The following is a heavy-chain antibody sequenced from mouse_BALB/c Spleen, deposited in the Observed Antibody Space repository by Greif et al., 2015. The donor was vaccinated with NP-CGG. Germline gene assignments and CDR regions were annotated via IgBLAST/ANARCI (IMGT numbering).Heavy chain of an antibody. CDR3: ARRLLRDWYFDV. V-gene: IGHV1-7*01. CDR2: INPSTGYT. Sequence: VKLQESGAELAKPGASVKMSCKASGYTFTSYWMHWVKQRPGQGLEWIGYINPSTGYTEYNQKFKDKATLTADKSSSTAYMQLSSLTSEDSAVYYCARRLLRDWYFDVWGAGTTVTVSS. D-gene: IGHD1-1*01. CDR1: GYTFTSYW. J-gene: IGHJ1*01.